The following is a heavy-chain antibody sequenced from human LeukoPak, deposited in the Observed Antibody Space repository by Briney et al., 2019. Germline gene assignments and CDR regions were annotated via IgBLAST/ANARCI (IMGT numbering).Heavy chain of an antibody. V-gene: IGHV1-18*01. J-gene: IGHJ2*01. CDR3: ARVGGYYPSHWYFDL. D-gene: IGHD3-22*01. Sequence: ASVKVSCKASGYSFTSYGISWVRQAPGQGLEWMGWISAYNGNTNYAQKLQGRVTMTTDTSTSTAYMELRSLRSDDTAVYYCARVGGYYPSHWYFDLWGRGTLVTVSS. CDR1: GYSFTSYG. CDR2: ISAYNGNT.